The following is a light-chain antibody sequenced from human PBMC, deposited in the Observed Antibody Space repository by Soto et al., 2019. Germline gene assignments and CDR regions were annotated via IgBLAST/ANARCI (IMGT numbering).Light chain of an antibody. CDR3: QVWDSSTYF. CDR1: NIGSKN. J-gene: IGLJ1*01. Sequence: SYELTQPLSVSVALGQTARITCGGNNIGSKNVHWYQQKPGQAPVLVIYRDSNRPSGIPERFAVSNSGNTATLTNSRAQAWDEADYYCQVWDSSTYFFVTGTKLTVL. V-gene: IGLV3-9*01. CDR2: RDS.